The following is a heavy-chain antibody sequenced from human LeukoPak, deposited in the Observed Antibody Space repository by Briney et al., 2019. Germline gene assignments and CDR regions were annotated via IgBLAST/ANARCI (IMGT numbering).Heavy chain of an antibody. V-gene: IGHV3-21*01. D-gene: IGHD3-3*01. CDR1: GFTFSSYS. CDR2: ISSSSSYI. CDR3: AGMSDFSSGRDY. Sequence: TGGSLRLSCAASGFTFSSYSMNWVRQAPGKGLEWVSSISSSSSYIYYADSVKGRFTISRDNAKKSVFLQMNSLRAEDSAIYYCAGMSDFSSGRDYWGQGTLVTVSS. J-gene: IGHJ4*02.